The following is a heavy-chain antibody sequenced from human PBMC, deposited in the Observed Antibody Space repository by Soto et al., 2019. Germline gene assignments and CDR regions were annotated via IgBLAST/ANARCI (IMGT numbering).Heavy chain of an antibody. J-gene: IGHJ4*02. CDR3: AKGYGSGSSSAPDY. CDR2: ISWNGGGT. V-gene: IGHV3-9*01. Sequence: PGGSLRLSCAASGFTFDDYAMHWVRQAPGKGLEWVSGISWNGGGTGYADSVKGRFTVSRDNAKNSLYMQMNGLNPEDTALYYCAKGYGSGSSSAPDYWGQGTLVTVSS. CDR1: GFTFDDYA. D-gene: IGHD3-10*01.